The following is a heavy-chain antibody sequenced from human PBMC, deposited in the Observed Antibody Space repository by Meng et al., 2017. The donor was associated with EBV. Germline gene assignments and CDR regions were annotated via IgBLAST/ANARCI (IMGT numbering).Heavy chain of an antibody. Sequence: QVQLGQSAGEVKKPGSSGKVSGKTSGGPFRYYAISWVRQAPGQGLEWLGGFLPRLGAPNYAQKFHGRVKITADESTSTHYMDLSSLRSEDTAIYYCSSESGRGYTPDYWGQGTLVTVSS. CDR3: SSESGRGYTPDY. CDR2: FLPRLGAP. CDR1: GGPFRYYA. V-gene: IGHV1-69*01. D-gene: IGHD3-10*01. J-gene: IGHJ4*02.